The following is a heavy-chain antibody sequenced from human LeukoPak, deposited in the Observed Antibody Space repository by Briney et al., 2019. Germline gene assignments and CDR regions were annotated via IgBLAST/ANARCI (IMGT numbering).Heavy chain of an antibody. D-gene: IGHD2-15*01. CDR2: IKRRTDGGTS. Sequence: GGSLRLSCATSGFTFSNAWMNWVRQAPGKGLEWVGLIKRRTDGGTSNYAAPVKGRFAISRDDSEDTLFLQMDSLKSEDTGVYYCTTGYTSASHDAYWGQGTLVTVSS. CDR3: TTGYTSASHDAY. CDR1: GFTFSNAW. J-gene: IGHJ4*02. V-gene: IGHV3-15*07.